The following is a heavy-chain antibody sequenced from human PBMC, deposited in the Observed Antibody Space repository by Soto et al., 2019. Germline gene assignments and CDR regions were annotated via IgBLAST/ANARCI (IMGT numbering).Heavy chain of an antibody. D-gene: IGHD6-13*01. CDR2: IKSKTDGGTT. V-gene: IGHV3-15*01. CDR1: GFTFSNAW. Sequence: GGSLRFSCAASGFTFSNAWMSWVRQAPGKGLEWVGRIKSKTDGGTTDYAAPVKGRFTISRDDSKNTLYLQMNSLKTEDTAVYYCTTRAYSSSWYQFDPWGQGTLVTVSS. J-gene: IGHJ5*02. CDR3: TTRAYSSSWYQFDP.